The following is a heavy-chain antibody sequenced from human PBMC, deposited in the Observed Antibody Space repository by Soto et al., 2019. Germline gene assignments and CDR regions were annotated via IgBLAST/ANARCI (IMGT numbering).Heavy chain of an antibody. CDR3: ARQPYSSSTGCYPFSNWFDP. Sequence: QLQLQETGPGLVKPSETLSLTCTVSGGSISSSSYYWGWIRQPPGKGLEWIGSIYYSGSTYYDPSFKNQVTISLDTSKKQFSLKLSSVTAADTAVYYCARQPYSSSTGCYPFSNWFDPCGQGTLVTVSS. J-gene: IGHJ5*02. V-gene: IGHV4-39*01. CDR1: GGSISSSSYY. D-gene: IGHD2-2*01. CDR2: IYYSGST.